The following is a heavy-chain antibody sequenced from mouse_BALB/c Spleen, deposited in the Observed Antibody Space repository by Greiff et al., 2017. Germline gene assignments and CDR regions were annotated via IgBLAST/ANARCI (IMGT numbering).Heavy chain of an antibody. CDR1: GYSITSDYS. CDR3: ARNYYGNYWYFDV. J-gene: IGHJ1*01. D-gene: IGHD2-1*01. V-gene: IGHV3-1*02. CDR2: IHYSGST. Sequence: EVKVEESGPDLVKPSQSLSLTCTVTGYSITSDYSWHWIRQFPGNKLEWMGYIHYSGSTNYNPSLKSRISITRDTSKNQFFLQLNSVTTEDTATYYCARNYYGNYWYFDVWGAGTTVTVSS.